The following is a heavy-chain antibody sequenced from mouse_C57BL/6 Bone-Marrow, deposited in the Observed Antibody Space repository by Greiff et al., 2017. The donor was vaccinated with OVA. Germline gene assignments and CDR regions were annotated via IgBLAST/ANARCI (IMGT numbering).Heavy chain of an antibody. CDR2: INPYNGGT. CDR1: GYTFTDYY. V-gene: IGHV1-19*01. CDR3: ARLYGYDPGY. D-gene: IGHD2-2*01. Sequence: VQLKESGPVLVKPGASVKMSCNASGYTFTDYYMNWVKQSHGKSLEWIGVINPYNGGTSYNQKFKGKATLTVDKSSSTAYMELNSLTSEDSAVYYCARLYGYDPGYWGQGTTLTVSS. J-gene: IGHJ2*01.